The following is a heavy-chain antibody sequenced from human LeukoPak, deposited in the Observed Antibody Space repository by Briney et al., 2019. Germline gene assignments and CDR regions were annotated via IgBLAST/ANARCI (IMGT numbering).Heavy chain of an antibody. CDR1: GFTVSSYS. CDR2: ISSSSSYI. D-gene: IGHD2-15*01. J-gene: IGHJ4*02. V-gene: IGHV3-21*01. Sequence: GGSLRLSCAASGFTVSSYSMNWVRQAPGEGLEWVSSISSSSSYIYYADSVKGRFTISRDNAKNSLYLQMNSLRAEDTAVYYCARDSGLGYCSGGSCSFDYWGQGTLVTVSS. CDR3: ARDSGLGYCSGGSCSFDY.